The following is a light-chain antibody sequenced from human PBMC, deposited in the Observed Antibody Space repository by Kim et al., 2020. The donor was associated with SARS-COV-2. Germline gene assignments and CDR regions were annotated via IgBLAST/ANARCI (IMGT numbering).Light chain of an antibody. V-gene: IGLV3-19*01. CDR3: NSRDTNDNVV. CDR2: GKN. J-gene: IGLJ2*01. CDR1: SLRSYY. Sequence: VALGPTVRITCQGDSLRSYYATWYQQKPGQAPILVIYGKNNRPSGIPGRFSGSSSGNTASLTITGTQAGDEADYYCNSRDTNDNVVFGGGTQLTVL.